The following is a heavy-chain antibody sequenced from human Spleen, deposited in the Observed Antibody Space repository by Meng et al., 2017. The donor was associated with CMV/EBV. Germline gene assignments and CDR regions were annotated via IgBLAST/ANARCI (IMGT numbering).Heavy chain of an antibody. CDR2: IIPIFGTA. CDR3: ARDRIAARPSGFFPGVAQEYFQH. J-gene: IGHJ1*01. D-gene: IGHD6-6*01. CDR1: GGTFSSYA. V-gene: IGHV1-69*05. Sequence: SVKVSCKASGGTFSSYAISWVRQAPGQGLEWMGGIIPIFGTANYAQKFQGRVTMTRDTSTSTAYMELSSLRSEDTAVYYCARDRIAARPSGFFPGVAQEYFQHWGQGTLVTVSS.